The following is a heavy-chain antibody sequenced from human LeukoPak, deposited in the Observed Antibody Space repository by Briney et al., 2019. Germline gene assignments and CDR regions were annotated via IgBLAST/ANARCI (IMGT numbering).Heavy chain of an antibody. Sequence: PGGSLRLSCAASGFTFSSYWMSTVRQAPGKGLEWVANIKQDGSETYYADSVKGRFTISRDNAKNSLYLQMNSLRAEDTAVYYCASSTPSRGWYEYNYYYAMDVWGQGTTVTVFS. CDR3: ASSTPSRGWYEYNYYYAMDV. CDR1: GFTFSSYW. V-gene: IGHV3-7*01. D-gene: IGHD6-19*01. CDR2: IKQDGSET. J-gene: IGHJ6*02.